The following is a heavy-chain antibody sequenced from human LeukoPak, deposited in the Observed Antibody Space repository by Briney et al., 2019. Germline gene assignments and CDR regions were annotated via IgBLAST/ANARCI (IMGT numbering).Heavy chain of an antibody. CDR1: GFTFSSYA. CDR3: ATTVTGYAFEI. D-gene: IGHD4-17*01. CDR2: ISSSGSTI. V-gene: IGHV3-48*03. Sequence: GGSLRLSCAASGFTFSSYAMSWVRQAPGKGLEWISYISSSGSTIYNADSVKGRFTLSRDNAKNSLSLQMNSLRAEDTAVYYCATTVTGYAFEIWGQGTMVTVSS. J-gene: IGHJ3*02.